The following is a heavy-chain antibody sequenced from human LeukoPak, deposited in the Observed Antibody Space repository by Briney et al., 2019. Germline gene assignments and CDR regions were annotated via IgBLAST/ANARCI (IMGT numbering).Heavy chain of an antibody. V-gene: IGHV1-18*01. CDR1: GYTFTSYG. D-gene: IGHD2-2*01. Sequence: ASVKVSCKASGYTFTSYGISWVRQAPGQGLEWMGWISAYNGNTNYAQKLQGRVTMTTDTSTSTAYMELRSLRSDDTAVYYCARDGDWCSSTSCYSSYYYYYGMDVWGQGTTVTVSS. CDR3: ARDGDWCSSTSCYSSYYYYYGMDV. J-gene: IGHJ6*02. CDR2: ISAYNGNT.